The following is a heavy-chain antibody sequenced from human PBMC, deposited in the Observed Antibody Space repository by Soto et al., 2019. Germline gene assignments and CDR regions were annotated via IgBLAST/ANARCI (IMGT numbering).Heavy chain of an antibody. Sequence: QVQLVQSGPEVKKPGASVKVSCKASGYTFRNHGITWVREAPGQGLEWVGWISPYSGETNYLPKFQDRVTVTTDTSTSTVYMELRGLRSDDTAGFYCASASRRDYCTADSCYSDFWGQGTLVTVSS. J-gene: IGHJ4*02. V-gene: IGHV1-18*01. CDR1: GYTFRNHG. CDR3: ASASRRDYCTADSCYSDF. D-gene: IGHD2-8*02. CDR2: ISPYSGET.